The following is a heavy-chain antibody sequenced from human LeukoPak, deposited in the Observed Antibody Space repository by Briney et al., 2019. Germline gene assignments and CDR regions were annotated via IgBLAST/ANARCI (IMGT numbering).Heavy chain of an antibody. J-gene: IGHJ4*02. CDR2: IYYSGST. CDR1: AASISSSSHH. Sequence: SETLSLTCTVSAASISSSSHHWRWIRQPPGKGLKWIGDIYYSGSTNYSPSLKSRVTISVDTSKNQFSLRLSSVIAADTAVYYCARVGSLWSGPKYFDYWGQGTLVTVSS. V-gene: IGHV4-61*01. D-gene: IGHD3-10*01. CDR3: ARVGSLWSGPKYFDY.